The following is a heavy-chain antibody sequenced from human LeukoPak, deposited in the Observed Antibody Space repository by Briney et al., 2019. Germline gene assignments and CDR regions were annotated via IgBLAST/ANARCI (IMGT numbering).Heavy chain of an antibody. J-gene: IGHJ5*02. V-gene: IGHV1-2*06. CDR1: GYTFIDYY. Sequence: GASVKVSCQASGYTFIDYYMHWVRQAPGQGLDWMGRINRSTGGTSSAQKFQGRVTMTRDTSISTAYMELSRLTSDDTAIYYCARGQPYGDYNYFDPWGQGTLVTVSS. CDR2: INRSTGGT. CDR3: ARGQPYGDYNYFDP. D-gene: IGHD4-17*01.